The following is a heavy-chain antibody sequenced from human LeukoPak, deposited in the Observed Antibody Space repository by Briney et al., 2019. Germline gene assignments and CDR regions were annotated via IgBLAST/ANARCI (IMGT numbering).Heavy chain of an antibody. Sequence: ASVKVSCKASGYTFTSHAMHWVRQAPGQRLEWMGWINAGNGNTKYSQKFQGRVTITRDTSASTAYMELSSLRSEDTAVYYCARAPQGTYYYGSGSYYPDYWGQGTLVTVSS. CDR3: ARAPQGTYYYGSGSYYPDY. J-gene: IGHJ4*02. CDR1: GYTFTSHA. CDR2: INAGNGNT. D-gene: IGHD3-10*01. V-gene: IGHV1-3*01.